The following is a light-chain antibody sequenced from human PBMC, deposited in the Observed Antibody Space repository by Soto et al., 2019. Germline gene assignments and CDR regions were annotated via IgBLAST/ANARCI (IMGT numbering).Light chain of an antibody. V-gene: IGLV2-14*03. CDR1: SSDIGSYNH. CDR3: ISYTDRQSYL. Sequence: QSVLTQPASVSGSPGQSITISCSETSSDIGSYNHVAWYQQFPGKSPKLMIYAASDRPSGVSDRFSGSKSGITASLTISGLQTEDEADYYCISYTDRQSYLFGTGTKVTVL. J-gene: IGLJ1*01. CDR2: AAS.